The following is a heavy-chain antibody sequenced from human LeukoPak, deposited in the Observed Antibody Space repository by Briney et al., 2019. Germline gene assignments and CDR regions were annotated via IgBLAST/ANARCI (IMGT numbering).Heavy chain of an antibody. J-gene: IGHJ4*02. V-gene: IGHV4-34*01. CDR3: ARDHDYYGSGSFDY. CDR1: GGSFSGYY. CDR2: INHSGST. Sequence: SETLSLTCAVYGGSFSGYYWSWIRQPPGKGLEWIGEINHSGSTNYNPSLKSRVTISVDTSKNQFSLKLSSVTAADTAVYYCARDHDYYGSGSFDYWGQGTLVTVSS. D-gene: IGHD3-10*01.